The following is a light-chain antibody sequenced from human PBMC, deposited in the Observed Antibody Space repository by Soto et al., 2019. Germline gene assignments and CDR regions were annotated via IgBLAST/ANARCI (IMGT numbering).Light chain of an antibody. V-gene: IGKV3-20*01. CDR2: DAS. Sequence: EIVLTQSPGTLSLSPGERATLSCRASQSISNNYLAWYQQKPGQAPRLLIYDASSRATGIPDRFSGSGSGTAFTLTISRLESEDFAMYYCQHYGSSPLTFGGGTKVEIK. CDR3: QHYGSSPLT. J-gene: IGKJ4*01. CDR1: QSISNNY.